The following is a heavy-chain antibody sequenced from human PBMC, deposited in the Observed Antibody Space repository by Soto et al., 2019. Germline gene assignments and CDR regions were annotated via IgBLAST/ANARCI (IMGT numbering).Heavy chain of an antibody. CDR3: ARGPSSLTRFDY. D-gene: IGHD2-15*01. CDR1: GFTFSSYA. J-gene: IGHJ4*02. V-gene: IGHV3-30-3*01. Sequence: GGSLRLSCAASGFTFSSYAMHWVRQAPGKGLEWVAVISYDGSNKYYADSVKGRFTISRDNSKNTLYLQMNSLRAEDTAVYYCARGPSSLTRFDYWGQGSLVTVPQ. CDR2: ISYDGSNK.